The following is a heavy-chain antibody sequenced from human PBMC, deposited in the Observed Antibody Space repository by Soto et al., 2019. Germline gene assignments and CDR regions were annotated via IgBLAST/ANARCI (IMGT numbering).Heavy chain of an antibody. Sequence: QVQLVESGGGVVQPGRSLRLSCATSGSTFSTYTMHWVRQAPGKGLEWVAVITFYEGNKYYAASVKGRFTISRDDSKTTLYLQINRLRAEDTAVYYCAQENTVRYCSGGSCYYFYYRGQSTLVTVSS. V-gene: IGHV3-30-3*01. J-gene: IGHJ4*02. CDR3: AQENTVRYCSGGSCYYFYY. CDR1: GSTFSTYT. D-gene: IGHD2-15*01. CDR2: ITFYEGNK.